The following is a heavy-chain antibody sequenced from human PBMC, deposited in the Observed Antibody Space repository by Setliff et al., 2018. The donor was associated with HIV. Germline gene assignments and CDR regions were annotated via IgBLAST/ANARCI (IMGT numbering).Heavy chain of an antibody. D-gene: IGHD6-13*01. J-gene: IGHJ6*02. V-gene: IGHV4-39*02. CDR2: IYYSGST. CDR1: GGSISSSNNY. Sequence: SETLSLTCTVSGGSISSSNNYWGWIRQPPGKGLEWIGSIYYSGSTHYNPSLKSRVTMSVDTSKNQFSLRLSSVTAADTAVFYCARASTGYSSIWYRNGLTYYGLDVWGQGTTVTVSS. CDR3: ARASTGYSSIWYRNGLTYYGLDV.